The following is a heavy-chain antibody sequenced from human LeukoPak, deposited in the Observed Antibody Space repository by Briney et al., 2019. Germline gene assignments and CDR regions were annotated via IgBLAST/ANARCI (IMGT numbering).Heavy chain of an antibody. V-gene: IGHV1-69*13. CDR2: IIPIFGTA. CDR3: ARDQFLYCSSTSCYFDY. Sequence: SVKVSCKASGGTFSSYAISWVRQAPGQGLEWMGGIIPIFGTANYAQKFQGRVKITADESTSTAYMELSSLRSEDTAVYYCARDQFLYCSSTSCYFDYWGQGTLVTVSS. D-gene: IGHD2-2*01. CDR1: GGTFSSYA. J-gene: IGHJ4*02.